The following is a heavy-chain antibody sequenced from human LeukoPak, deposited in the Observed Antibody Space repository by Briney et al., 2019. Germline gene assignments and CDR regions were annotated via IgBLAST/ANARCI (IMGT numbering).Heavy chain of an antibody. CDR2: INHSGST. D-gene: IGHD1-26*01. CDR3: ARHRWGSGSYYGKYNWFDP. CDR1: GGSFSGYY. V-gene: IGHV4-34*01. J-gene: IGHJ5*02. Sequence: SETLSLTCAGYGGSFSGYYWSWIRQPPGKGLEWIWEINHSGSTNYNPSLKSRVTISVDTSKNQFSLKLSSVTAADTAVYYCARHRWGSGSYYGKYNWFDPWGQGTLATVSS.